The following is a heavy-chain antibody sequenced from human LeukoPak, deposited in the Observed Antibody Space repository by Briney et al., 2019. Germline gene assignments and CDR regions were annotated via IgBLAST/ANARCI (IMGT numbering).Heavy chain of an antibody. D-gene: IGHD3-3*01. V-gene: IGHV1-69*13. J-gene: IGHJ4*02. CDR2: IIPIFGTA. Sequence: SVKVSCKASGGTFSSYAISWVRQAPGQGLEWMGRIIPIFGTANYAQKFQGRVTITADESTSTAYMELSSLRSEDTAVYYCASFYDFWSGGFDYWGQGTLVTVSS. CDR1: GGTFSSYA. CDR3: ASFYDFWSGGFDY.